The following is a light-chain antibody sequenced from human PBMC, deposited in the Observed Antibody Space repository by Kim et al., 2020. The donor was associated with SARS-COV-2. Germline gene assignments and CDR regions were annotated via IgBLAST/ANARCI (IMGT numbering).Light chain of an antibody. CDR2: GAS. V-gene: IGKV3-20*01. CDR3: QQYGNSPRT. J-gene: IGKJ4*01. CDR1: QSVYSSY. Sequence: EIVLTQSPGTLSLSPGERASLSCRASQSVYSSYLAWYQKKPGQAPRLLIYGASNRATAIPDRFSGSGSGTDFTLTISRLEPEDFAVYYCQQYGNSPRTFGGGTKVDIK.